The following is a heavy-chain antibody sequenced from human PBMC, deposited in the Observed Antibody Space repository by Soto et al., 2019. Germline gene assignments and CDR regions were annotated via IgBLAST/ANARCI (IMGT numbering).Heavy chain of an antibody. V-gene: IGHV4-34*01. J-gene: IGHJ3*02. Sequence: SETLSLTCAVYGGSFSGYYWSWIRQPPGKGLEWIGEINHSGSTNYNPSLKSRVTISVDTSKNQFSLKLSSVTAADTAVYYCARVPSFWSGSNGDAFDIWGQGTMVTVSS. CDR1: GGSFSGYY. D-gene: IGHD3-3*01. CDR2: INHSGST. CDR3: ARVPSFWSGSNGDAFDI.